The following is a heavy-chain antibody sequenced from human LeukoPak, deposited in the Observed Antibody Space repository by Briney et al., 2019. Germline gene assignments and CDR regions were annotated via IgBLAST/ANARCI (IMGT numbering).Heavy chain of an antibody. CDR2: ISAYNGNT. D-gene: IGHD5-24*01. CDR3: ARDSRAAWLQFLHHY. CDR1: GYTFSSYG. J-gene: IGHJ4*02. V-gene: IGHV1-18*01. Sequence: GASVKVSCKASGYTFSSYGISWVRQAPGQGLEWMGWISAYNGNTNYAQNLQGRVTMTTDTSTSTAYMELRSLRSDDTAVYYCARDSRAAWLQFLHHYWGQGTLVTVSS.